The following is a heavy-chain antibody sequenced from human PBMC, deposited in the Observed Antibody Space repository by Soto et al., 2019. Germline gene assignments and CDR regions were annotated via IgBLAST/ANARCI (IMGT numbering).Heavy chain of an antibody. D-gene: IGHD1-20*01. CDR3: AREQYNWKI. Sequence: SETLSLTCTVSGGSISTYYWSWIRQPPGKGLEWLGYIYYNGNSYYNPSLKSRLTMSVDTSKNQFSLRLSSATAADTAVYYCAREQYNWKIWGQGTLVTSPQ. V-gene: IGHV4-59*01. CDR2: IYYNGNS. CDR1: GGSISTYY. J-gene: IGHJ4*02.